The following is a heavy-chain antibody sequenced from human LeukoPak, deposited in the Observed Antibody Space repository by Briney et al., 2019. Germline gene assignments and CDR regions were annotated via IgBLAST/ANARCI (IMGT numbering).Heavy chain of an antibody. D-gene: IGHD1-26*01. CDR3: ARSRGRSYLFEY. CDR2: NYTSVRS. Sequence: PSQTLSLTCTVSGASISSGSYYWTCIRPPAGKGLEWIGRNYTSVRSYYNPVLNRRATISVNTSKNQFSLNLNSVTAADTAVYYCARSRGRSYLFEYWGQGTLVTVSS. J-gene: IGHJ4*02. CDR1: GASISSGSYY. V-gene: IGHV4-61*02.